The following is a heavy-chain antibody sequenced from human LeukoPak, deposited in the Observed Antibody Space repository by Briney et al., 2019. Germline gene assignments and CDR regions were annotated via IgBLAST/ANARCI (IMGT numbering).Heavy chain of an antibody. V-gene: IGHV3-53*01. CDR2: LDSGGAT. D-gene: IGHD5-12*01. J-gene: IGHJ4*02. Sequence: GGSLRLSCAASGFSVRGHYMGWVRQAPQKGLEYVSVLDSGGATHYADSVKGRFSISRDNAKDSLYLQMNSLRAEDTAVYYCARDPGSGYEEHFDYWGQGTLVTVSS. CDR3: ARDPGSGYEEHFDY. CDR1: GFSVRGHY.